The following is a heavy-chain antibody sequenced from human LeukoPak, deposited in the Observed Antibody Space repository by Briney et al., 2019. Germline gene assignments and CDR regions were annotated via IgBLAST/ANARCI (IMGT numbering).Heavy chain of an antibody. CDR2: IYYSGST. CDR1: GGSISSYY. CDR3: ARQYSDILTGYHRGELYWYFDL. V-gene: IGHV4-59*01. J-gene: IGHJ2*01. Sequence: PSETLSLTCTVSGGSISSYYWSWIRQPPGKGLEWIEYIYYSGSTNYNPSLKSRVTISVDTSKNQFSLKLSSVTAADTGVYYCARQYSDILTGYHRGELYWYFDLWGRGTLVTVSS. D-gene: IGHD3-9*01.